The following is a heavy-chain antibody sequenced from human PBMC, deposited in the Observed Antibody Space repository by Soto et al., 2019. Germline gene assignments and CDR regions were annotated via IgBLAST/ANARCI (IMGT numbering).Heavy chain of an antibody. V-gene: IGHV1-3*01. D-gene: IGHD3-10*01. Sequence: QVQLVQSGAEVMKPGASVSVSCEASGFTFRTSTIHWVRQAPGQRLEWMGWINAGNGNTRYSQKFQGRVTITRDTSTSTVDVDLSSLEAEDTAVYYCARGSFPVDSTYHYGMDVWGPGTTVTVSS. J-gene: IGHJ6*02. CDR3: ARGSFPVDSTYHYGMDV. CDR1: GFTFRTST. CDR2: INAGNGNT.